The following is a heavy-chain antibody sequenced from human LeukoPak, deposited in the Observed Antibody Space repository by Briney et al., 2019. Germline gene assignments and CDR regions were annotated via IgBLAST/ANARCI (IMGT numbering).Heavy chain of an antibody. CDR2: IRSKANSYAT. J-gene: IGHJ5*02. CDR1: GFTFSGSA. Sequence: GGSLRLSCAASGFTFSGSAMHWVRQASGKGLEWVGRIRSKANSYATAYAASVKGRFTISRDDSKNTAYLQMNSLKTEDTAVYYCTRRMGYYYGSGSLVWFDPWGQGTLVTVSS. V-gene: IGHV3-73*01. CDR3: TRRMGYYYGSGSLVWFDP. D-gene: IGHD3-10*01.